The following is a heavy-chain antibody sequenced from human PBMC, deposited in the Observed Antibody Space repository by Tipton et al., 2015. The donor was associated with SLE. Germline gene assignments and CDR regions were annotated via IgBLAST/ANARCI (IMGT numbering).Heavy chain of an antibody. Sequence: TLSLTCAVYGGSFSGYYWSWIRQPPGKGLEWIGEINHSGSTNYNPSLKSRVTISVDTSKNQFSLKLSSVTAADTAVYYCATGDSSGYRPWGQGTLVTVSS. CDR2: INHSGST. D-gene: IGHD3-22*01. J-gene: IGHJ5*02. CDR3: ATGDSSGYRP. CDR1: GGSFSGYY. V-gene: IGHV4-34*01.